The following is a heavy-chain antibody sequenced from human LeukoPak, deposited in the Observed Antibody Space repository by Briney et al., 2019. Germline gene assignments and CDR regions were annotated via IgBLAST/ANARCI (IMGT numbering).Heavy chain of an antibody. CDR3: ARDDRTYYYDSSGLFDY. Sequence: GGSLRLSCAASGFTFSSYWMGWVRQAPGKGLEWVANIKQDGSEKYYVDSVKGRFTISRDNAKNSLYLQMNSLRAEDTAVYYCARDDRTYYYDSSGLFDYWGQGTLVTVSS. J-gene: IGHJ4*02. V-gene: IGHV3-7*04. D-gene: IGHD3-22*01. CDR2: IKQDGSEK. CDR1: GFTFSSYW.